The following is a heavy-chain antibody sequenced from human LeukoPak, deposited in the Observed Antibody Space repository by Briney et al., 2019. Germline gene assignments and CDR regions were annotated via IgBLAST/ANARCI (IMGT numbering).Heavy chain of an antibody. J-gene: IGHJ3*02. Sequence: PGGSLRLSCAASGFTFSSYEMNWVRQAPGKGLEWVSYISSSGSTIYYADSVKGRFTISRDNAKNSLYMQMNSLRVEDTAVYYCAREGGSDAFDIWGQGTLVTVPS. CDR2: ISSSGSTI. CDR1: GFTFSSYE. V-gene: IGHV3-48*03. CDR3: AREGGSDAFDI. D-gene: IGHD2-15*01.